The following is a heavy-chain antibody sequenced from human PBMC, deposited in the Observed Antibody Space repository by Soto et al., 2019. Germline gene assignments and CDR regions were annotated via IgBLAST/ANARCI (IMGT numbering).Heavy chain of an antibody. J-gene: IGHJ3*02. Sequence: SLRLSCAASGFTFDDYAMHWVRQAPGKGLEWVSGISWNSGSIGYADSVKGRFTISRDNAKNSLYLQMNSLRAEDTALYYCAKVGLRYCSGGSCYFAFDIWGQGTMVTV. CDR3: AKVGLRYCSGGSCYFAFDI. D-gene: IGHD2-15*01. CDR1: GFTFDDYA. CDR2: ISWNSGSI. V-gene: IGHV3-9*01.